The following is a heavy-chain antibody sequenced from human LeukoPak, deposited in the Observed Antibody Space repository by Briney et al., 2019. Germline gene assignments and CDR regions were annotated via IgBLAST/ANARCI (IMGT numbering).Heavy chain of an antibody. Sequence: ASVKVSCKASGYTFTSYGISWVRQAPGQGLEWMGWINPNSGGTNYAQKFQGRVTMTRDTSISTAYMELSRLRSDDTAVYYCARERGVVVAATDWFDPWGQGTLVTVSS. CDR2: INPNSGGT. J-gene: IGHJ5*02. V-gene: IGHV1-2*02. D-gene: IGHD2-15*01. CDR3: ARERGVVVAATDWFDP. CDR1: GYTFTSYG.